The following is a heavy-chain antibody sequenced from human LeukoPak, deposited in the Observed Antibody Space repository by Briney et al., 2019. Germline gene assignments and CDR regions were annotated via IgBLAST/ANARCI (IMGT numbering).Heavy chain of an antibody. CDR3: AKDPSKMVRGVTGFDY. V-gene: IGHV3-23*01. D-gene: IGHD3-10*01. Sequence: GGSLRLSCAASGFTFSTHGMSWVRQAPGKGLEWVSAISGSGGSTYYADSVKGRFTISRDNSKNTLYLQMNSLRAEDTAVYYCAKDPSKMVRGVTGFDYWGQGTLVTVSS. J-gene: IGHJ4*02. CDR1: GFTFSTHG. CDR2: ISGSGGST.